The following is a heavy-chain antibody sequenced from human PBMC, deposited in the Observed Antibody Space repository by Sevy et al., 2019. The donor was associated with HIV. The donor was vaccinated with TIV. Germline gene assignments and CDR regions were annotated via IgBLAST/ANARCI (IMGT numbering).Heavy chain of an antibody. J-gene: IGHJ3*02. Sequence: ASVKVSCKASGGTFSSYAISWVRQAPGQGLEWMGGIIPIFGTANYAQKFQGRVTITADKSTGTAYMELSSLRSEDTAVYYCARVSSSGYYPYQGDAFDIWGQGTMVTVSS. CDR3: ARVSSSGYYPYQGDAFDI. CDR1: GGTFSSYA. CDR2: IIPIFGTA. D-gene: IGHD3-22*01. V-gene: IGHV1-69*06.